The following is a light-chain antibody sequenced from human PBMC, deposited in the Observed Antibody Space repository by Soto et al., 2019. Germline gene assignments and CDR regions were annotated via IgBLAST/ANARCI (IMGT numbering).Light chain of an antibody. CDR1: QSVSSGY. CDR3: QVRTNWSIA. Sequence: EIVLTQSPATLSLSPGERATLSCRASQSVSSGYLAWYQQKPGQAPRLLIYGASIRAAGIPDRFSGSGSGADFTLTINNLEPEDFAVYYCQVRTNWSIAFGRGTRLEIK. J-gene: IGKJ5*01. CDR2: GAS. V-gene: IGKV3D-20*02.